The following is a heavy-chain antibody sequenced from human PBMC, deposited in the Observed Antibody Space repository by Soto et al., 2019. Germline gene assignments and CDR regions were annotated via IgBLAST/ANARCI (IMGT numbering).Heavy chain of an antibody. Sequence: SETLSLTCAVYRVTFNDYSLSWIRQPPGKGLEWIGEINHSGSTNYNPSPKSGVTISVDTTKAQFSLKVNSMTAADTAVYYCARGNDILWAYSPPYGMDVWGQGTTVTV. J-gene: IGHJ6*02. CDR2: INHSGST. CDR1: RVTFNDYS. CDR3: ARGNDILWAYSPPYGMDV. D-gene: IGHD3-9*01. V-gene: IGHV4-34*01.